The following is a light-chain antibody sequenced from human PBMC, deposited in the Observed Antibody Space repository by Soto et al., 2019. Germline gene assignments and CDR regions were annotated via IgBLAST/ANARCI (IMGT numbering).Light chain of an antibody. V-gene: IGLV2-14*01. CDR2: DVR. J-gene: IGLJ1*01. CDR3: SSYTTISTYV. CDR1: TSDVGGYNY. Sequence: QSVLTQPDSVSGSPGQSRTLSCTGTTSDVGGYNYVSSYQQHPGKAPQLMVYDVRNRPSGVSNRFSGSKSVNTASLTISGLQAEDEADYYCSSYTTISTYVFGTGTKLTVL.